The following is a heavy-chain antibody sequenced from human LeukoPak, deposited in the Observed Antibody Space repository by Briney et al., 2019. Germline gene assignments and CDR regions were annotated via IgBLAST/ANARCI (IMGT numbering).Heavy chain of an antibody. CDR2: ISGSGGST. J-gene: IGHJ2*01. CDR3: ANFVEEWYFDL. V-gene: IGHV3-23*01. CDR1: GFTFSSYS. Sequence: GGSLRLSCAASGFTFSSYSMNWVRQAPGKGLEWVSAISGSGGSTYYADSVKGRFTISRDNSKNTLYLQMNSLRAEDTAVYYCANFVEEWYFDLWGRGTLVTVSS. D-gene: IGHD3-16*02.